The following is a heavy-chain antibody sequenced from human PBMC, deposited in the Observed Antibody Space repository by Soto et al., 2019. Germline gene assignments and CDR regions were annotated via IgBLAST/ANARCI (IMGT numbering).Heavy chain of an antibody. J-gene: IGHJ4*02. CDR1: GFTFSSYA. V-gene: IGHV3-23*01. CDR2: ST. D-gene: IGHD1-26*01. CDR3: ASGGSGSDYEY. Sequence: EVPLLESGGGLVQPGGSLRLSCAASGFTFSSYAMRWVRQAPVKGLEWVSASTYYADSVKGRFTISRDNSKNTLYLQRSGLRAEDTAVYYCASGGSGSDYEYWGQGTLVHVSS.